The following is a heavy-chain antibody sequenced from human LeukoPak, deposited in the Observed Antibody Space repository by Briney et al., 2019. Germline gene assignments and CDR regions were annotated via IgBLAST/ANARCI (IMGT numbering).Heavy chain of an antibody. CDR1: EFTFSSYA. CDR3: ARGDYYDSSGFIDY. J-gene: IGHJ4*02. Sequence: GGSLRLSCAASEFTFSSYAINWVRQAPGKGLEWVSYISSSGSTIYYADSVKGRFTISRDNAKNSLYLQMNSLRAEDTAVYYCARGDYYDSSGFIDYWGQGTLVTVSS. V-gene: IGHV3-48*03. CDR2: ISSSGSTI. D-gene: IGHD3-22*01.